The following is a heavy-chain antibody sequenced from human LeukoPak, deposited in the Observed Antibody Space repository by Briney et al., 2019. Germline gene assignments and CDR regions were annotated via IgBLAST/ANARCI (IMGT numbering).Heavy chain of an antibody. CDR1: GYTFTSYG. CDR2: INPNSGGT. J-gene: IGHJ4*02. Sequence: GASVKVSCKASGYTFTSYGISWVRQAPGQGLEWMGWINPNSGGTNYAQKFQGRVTMTRDTSISTAYMELSRLRSDDTAVYYCARGGNYYDSSGYYYADHGPYDYWGQGTLVTVSS. D-gene: IGHD3-22*01. V-gene: IGHV1-2*02. CDR3: ARGGNYYDSSGYYYADHGPYDY.